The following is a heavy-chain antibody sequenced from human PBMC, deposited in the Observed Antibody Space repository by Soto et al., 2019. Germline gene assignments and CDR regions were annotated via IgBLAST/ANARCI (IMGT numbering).Heavy chain of an antibody. CDR1: GDTFNFYS. D-gene: IGHD3-10*01. J-gene: IGHJ4*02. CDR3: ASSYGSGYRTFDY. Sequence: QVQLVQSGAEVKRPGSSVKVSCKASGDTFNFYSINWVRQAPGLGLEWMGRVNPIVRMSNYAQKFQGRVTMTADKSTSTAYMELSSLRSEDTAIYYCASSYGSGYRTFDYWGQGPLVTVSS. CDR2: VNPIVRMS. V-gene: IGHV1-69*02.